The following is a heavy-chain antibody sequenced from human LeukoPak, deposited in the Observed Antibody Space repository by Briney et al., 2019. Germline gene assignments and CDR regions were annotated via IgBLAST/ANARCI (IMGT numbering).Heavy chain of an antibody. CDR1: GYTFTIYD. Sequence: GASVNLSFNSSGYTFTIYDINWGRHATAPGLEWMGWMNTNSGNTAYAQNFQGRVTMSIDTSISTAYMELSSLRSDDTAVYYCARLPKYSRPLDYWSQGTLVTVSS. V-gene: IGHV1-8*02. J-gene: IGHJ4*02. CDR2: MNTNSGNT. CDR3: ARLPKYSRPLDY. D-gene: IGHD6-6*01.